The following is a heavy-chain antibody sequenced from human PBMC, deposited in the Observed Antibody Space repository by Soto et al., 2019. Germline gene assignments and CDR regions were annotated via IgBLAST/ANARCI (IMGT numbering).Heavy chain of an antibody. CDR2: IRGSGDST. V-gene: IGHV3-23*01. CDR3: AKDRCSSTSCRLFPTNQGTGI. CDR1: GYTFSSYA. D-gene: IGHD2-2*01. J-gene: IGHJ3*02. Sequence: GGSLRLSCAASGYTFSSYAMSWVRQAPGKGLEWVSGIRGSGDSTYYADSVKGRFIISRDNSKNTLYLQMSGLRAEDTAIYYCAKDRCSSTSCRLFPTNQGTGIWGQGTMVTVSS.